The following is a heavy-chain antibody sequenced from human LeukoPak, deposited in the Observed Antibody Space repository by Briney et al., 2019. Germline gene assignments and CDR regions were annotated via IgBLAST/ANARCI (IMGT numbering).Heavy chain of an antibody. CDR2: IYHRGSA. J-gene: IGHJ4*02. CDR3: ARGGSYYTSGSYLGY. Sequence: PSETLSLTCTVSGGSISSYYWSWIRQPPGKGLEWIWYIYHRGSANYNPSLKSRVAISLDTSKNQFSLKLSSVTAADTAVYYCARGGSYYTSGSYLGYWGQGTLVTVSS. CDR1: GGSISSYY. D-gene: IGHD3-10*01. V-gene: IGHV4-59*01.